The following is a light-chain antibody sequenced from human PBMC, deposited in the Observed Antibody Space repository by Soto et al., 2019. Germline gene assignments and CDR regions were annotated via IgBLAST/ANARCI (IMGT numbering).Light chain of an antibody. Sequence: QSALTQPASVSGSPGQSITISCTGTSSDVGDYDYVSWYQQHPGKAPKLMIYEVRNRPSGVSNRFSGSKSGNTASLAISGLQAEDEANYYCRSYTKSNTWVFGGGTKLTVL. V-gene: IGLV2-14*01. CDR1: SSDVGDYDY. CDR3: RSYTKSNTWV. CDR2: EVR. J-gene: IGLJ3*02.